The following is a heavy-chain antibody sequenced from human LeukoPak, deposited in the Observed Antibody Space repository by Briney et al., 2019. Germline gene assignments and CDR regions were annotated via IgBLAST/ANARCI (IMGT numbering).Heavy chain of an antibody. V-gene: IGHV4-59*01. CDR1: GGSISSYY. J-gene: IGHJ5*02. D-gene: IGHD2-2*01. CDR2: IYYSGST. CDR3: ARDRGYCSSTSCRVGFDP. Sequence: TSQTLSLTCTVSGGSISSYYWSWIRQPPGKGLEWIGYIYYSGSTNYNPSLKSRVTISVDTSKNQFSLKLSSVTAADTAVYYCARDRGYCSSTSCRVGFDPWGQGTLVTVSS.